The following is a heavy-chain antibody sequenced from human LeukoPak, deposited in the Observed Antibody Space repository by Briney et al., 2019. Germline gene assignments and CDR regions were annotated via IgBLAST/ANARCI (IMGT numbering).Heavy chain of an antibody. V-gene: IGHV3-49*04. CDR2: IRRKAYGGTT. J-gene: IGHJ4*02. CDR1: GFTFGNYA. D-gene: IGHD3-22*01. CDR3: TRGRSYYDSSGYSLDFDY. Sequence: GGSLRLSCTGSGFTFGNYAMSWVRQAPGKGLEWAGFIRRKAYGGTTEYAASVKGRLTISRDDSKSIAYLQMNSLETEDTAVYYCTRGRSYYDSSGYSLDFDYWGQGTLVTVSS.